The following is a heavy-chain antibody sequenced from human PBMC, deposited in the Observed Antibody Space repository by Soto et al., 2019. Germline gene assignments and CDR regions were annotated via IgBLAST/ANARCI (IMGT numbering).Heavy chain of an antibody. CDR1: GFTFSSYA. J-gene: IGHJ4*02. CDR2: ISGSGGST. CDR3: AKGYARRYYLFDY. Sequence: EVQLLESGGGLVQPGGSLRLSCAASGFTFSSYAMSWVREAPGKGLEWVSAISGSGGSTYYADSVKGRFTISRDNSKNTLYLQMNSLRAEDTAVYYCAKGYARRYYLFDYWGQGTLVTVSS. V-gene: IGHV3-23*01. D-gene: IGHD1-26*01.